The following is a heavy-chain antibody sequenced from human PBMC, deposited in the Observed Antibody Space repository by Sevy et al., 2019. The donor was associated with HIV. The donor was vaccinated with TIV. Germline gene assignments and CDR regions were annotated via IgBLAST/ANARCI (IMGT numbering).Heavy chain of an antibody. V-gene: IGHV3-7*01. J-gene: IGHJ4*02. D-gene: IGHD6-19*01. CDR3: VTDYRPSGRLFDF. Sequence: GGSLRLSCAASGFSFRSYWMTWVRQAPGKGLEWVANINRDESATNYVGAVKGRFTIFSDNARNLLYLQMNSLRVDDTAVYSCVTDYRPSGRLFDFWGPGTQVTVSS. CDR2: INRDESAT. CDR1: GFSFRSYW.